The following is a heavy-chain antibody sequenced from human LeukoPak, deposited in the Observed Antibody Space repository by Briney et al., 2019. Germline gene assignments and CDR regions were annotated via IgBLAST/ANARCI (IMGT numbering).Heavy chain of an antibody. V-gene: IGHV3-30*18. Sequence: GGSLRLSCAVSGFNFRSHIHWVRQAPTKGLEWVAATSFDGNHKFYGDSAKGRFTISKDNSKNSVSLQMNSLRNEDTAVYYCAKDGDSPSYWHFDLWGRGTLVTVSS. CDR3: AKDGDSPSYWHFDL. CDR2: TSFDGNHK. D-gene: IGHD3-22*01. J-gene: IGHJ2*01. CDR1: GFNFRSH.